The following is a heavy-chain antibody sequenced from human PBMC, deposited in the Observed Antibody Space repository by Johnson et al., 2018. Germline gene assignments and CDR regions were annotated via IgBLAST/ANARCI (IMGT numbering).Heavy chain of an antibody. V-gene: IGHV3-53*01. Sequence: VQLVESGGGLIQPGGSLRLCCEASGFTVSSNHMNWVRQAPGKGLEWVSLIYSGGDTYYADSVKGRFTISRDNSKSTLFIQMNSPRAEDTAGYYCARRGIAATTGKLHYGMDVWGQGTTVTVSS. CDR1: GFTVSSNH. D-gene: IGHD2-15*01. CDR3: ARRGIAATTGKLHYGMDV. CDR2: IYSGGDT. J-gene: IGHJ6*02.